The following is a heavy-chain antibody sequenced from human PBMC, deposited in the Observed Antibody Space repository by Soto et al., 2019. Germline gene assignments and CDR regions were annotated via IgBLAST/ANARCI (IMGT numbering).Heavy chain of an antibody. V-gene: IGHV1-69*13. CDR1: GGTFSSYA. J-gene: IGHJ4*02. D-gene: IGHD3-22*01. Sequence: SVKVSCKASGGTFSSYAISWVRQAPGQGLEWMGGIIPIFGTANYAQKFQGRVTITADESTSTAYMELSSLRSEDTAVYYCARTEWGDYYDSSGYFLKHFDYWGQGTLVTVSS. CDR3: ARTEWGDYYDSSGYFLKHFDY. CDR2: IIPIFGTA.